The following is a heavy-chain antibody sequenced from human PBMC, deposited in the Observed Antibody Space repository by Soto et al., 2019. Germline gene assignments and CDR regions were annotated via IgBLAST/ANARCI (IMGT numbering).Heavy chain of an antibody. CDR2: SRNKANSYST. V-gene: IGHV3-72*01. Sequence: EVQLVESGGGLVQPGGSLRLSCAASGFTFSDHYMDWVRQAPGKGLEWVGRSRNKANSYSTEYAASVKGRFTISRDESKNSLYLQMTILKTEDTAVYYCARFSGSYTRGLDYWGQGTLVTVSS. CDR1: GFTFSDHY. J-gene: IGHJ4*02. D-gene: IGHD1-26*01. CDR3: ARFSGSYTRGLDY.